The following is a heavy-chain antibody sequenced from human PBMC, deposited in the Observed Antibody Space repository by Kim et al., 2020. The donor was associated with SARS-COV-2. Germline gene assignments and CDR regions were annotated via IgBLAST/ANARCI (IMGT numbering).Heavy chain of an antibody. CDR3: ARDGTTRNGGYYFDY. CDR2: INVGYGNT. CDR1: GYTFTSYA. Sequence: ASVKVSCKASGYTFTSYAMHWVRQAPGQGLEWMGWINVGYGNTRYLQKFQGRVTITRDTSASTAYMELSGLRSEDTAVYFCARDGTTRNGGYYFDYWAQG. D-gene: IGHD1-1*01. J-gene: IGHJ4*02. V-gene: IGHV1-3*01.